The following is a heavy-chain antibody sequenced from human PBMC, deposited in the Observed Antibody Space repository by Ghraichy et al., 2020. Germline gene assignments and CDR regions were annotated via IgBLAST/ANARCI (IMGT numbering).Heavy chain of an antibody. D-gene: IGHD2-15*01. J-gene: IGHJ5*02. V-gene: IGHV4-39*01. CDR2: IYYDGST. CDR3: ARQEGYDQHAGEFDP. CDR1: GGSISSSTYY. Sequence: GSLRLSCTVSGGSISSSTYYWGWIRQPPGKGLEWIGSIYYDGSTYYNPSLKTRVTLSVDTSKNQFSLTLSSVTAADTAVYYCARQEGYDQHAGEFDPWGQGTLVTVSS.